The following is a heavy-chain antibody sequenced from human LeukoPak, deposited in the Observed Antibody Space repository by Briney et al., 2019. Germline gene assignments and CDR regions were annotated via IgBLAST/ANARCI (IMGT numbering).Heavy chain of an antibody. D-gene: IGHD3-22*01. CDR3: ARHYYDSSGHYYFDY. CDR2: IYYSGST. V-gene: IGHV4-31*03. Sequence: SETLSLTCTVSGGSISSGGYYWSWIRQHPGKGLEWIGYIYYSGSTYYNPSLKSRVTISVDTSKNQFSLKLSSVTAADTAVYYCARHYYDSSGHYYFDYWGQGTLVTVSS. J-gene: IGHJ4*02. CDR1: GGSISSGGYY.